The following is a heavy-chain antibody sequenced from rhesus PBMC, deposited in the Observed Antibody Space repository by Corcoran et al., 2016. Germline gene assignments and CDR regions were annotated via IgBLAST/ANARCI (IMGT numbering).Heavy chain of an antibody. D-gene: IGHD2-27*01. Sequence: QVQLQESGPAVVKPSETLSLTCAVSGGSISSSNWWSWIRQSPWKGLEWIGGIYGSGGSTEYNPSLKSRVTISIDTSKNQFSLKLSSVTAADTAVYYCATRRSGTPFDYWGQGVLVTVSS. V-gene: IGHV4-93*02. J-gene: IGHJ4*01. CDR2: IYGSGGST. CDR1: GGSISSSNW. CDR3: ATRRSGTPFDY.